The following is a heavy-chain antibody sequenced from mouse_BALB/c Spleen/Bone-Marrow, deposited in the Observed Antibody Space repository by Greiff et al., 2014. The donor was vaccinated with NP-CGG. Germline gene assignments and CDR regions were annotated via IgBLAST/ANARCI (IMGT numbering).Heavy chain of an antibody. CDR3: NARGDYVFDYFDY. Sequence: VQLQQSGAELVRSGASVKLSCTASGFNIKDYYMHWVKQRPEQGLEWIGWIDPENGDTEYAPKFQGKATMTADTSSNTAYMELSSLTSEDTSVDYCNARGDYVFDYFDYWGQGTTLTVSS. J-gene: IGHJ2*01. CDR2: IDPENGDT. D-gene: IGHD2-4*01. V-gene: IGHV14-4*02. CDR1: GFNIKDYY.